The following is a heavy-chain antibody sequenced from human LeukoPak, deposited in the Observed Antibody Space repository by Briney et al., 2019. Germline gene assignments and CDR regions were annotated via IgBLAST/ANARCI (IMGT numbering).Heavy chain of an antibody. CDR3: ARQKRIPRPSTQRRITIFGVVGAFDI. CDR2: IYTSGST. V-gene: IGHV4-4*07. Sequence: SETLSLTCTVSGGSISSYYWSWIRQPGGKGLEWIGRIYTSGSTNYNPSLKSRVTISVDTSKNQFSLKLSSVTAADTAVYYCARQKRIPRPSTQRRITIFGVVGAFDIWGQGTMVTVSS. J-gene: IGHJ3*02. D-gene: IGHD3-3*01. CDR1: GGSISSYY.